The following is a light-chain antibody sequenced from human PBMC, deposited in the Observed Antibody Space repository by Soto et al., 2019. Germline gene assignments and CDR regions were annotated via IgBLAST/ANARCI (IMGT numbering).Light chain of an antibody. CDR1: RSALFSASNKNY. Sequence: DFVLTQSPDSLDVSLGETATISCKTSRSALFSASNKNYIAWYQRRPGQPLKLLFYWASTRASGVSDRFSGSGSGTDFTLTISSLQPEDAAVYYCQQYFSIPMFTFAQGTK. CDR2: WAS. V-gene: IGKV4-1*01. J-gene: IGKJ2*01. CDR3: QQYFSIPMFT.